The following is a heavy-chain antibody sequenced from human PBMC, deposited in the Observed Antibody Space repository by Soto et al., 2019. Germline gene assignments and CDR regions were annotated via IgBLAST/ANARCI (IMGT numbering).Heavy chain of an antibody. J-gene: IGHJ4*02. V-gene: IGHV4-38-2*01. D-gene: IGHD4-17*01. CDR1: GHSISSGHY. CDR3: ARGFTTVVTPGDY. Sequence: PSETLSLTCAVSGHSISSGHYWGWIRQPPGKGLEWIGSFYHSGSTYYNPSLKSRVTVSVDTSKNQFSLKLSSVTAADTAVYYCARGFTTVVTPGDYWGQGTLVTVS. CDR2: FYHSGST.